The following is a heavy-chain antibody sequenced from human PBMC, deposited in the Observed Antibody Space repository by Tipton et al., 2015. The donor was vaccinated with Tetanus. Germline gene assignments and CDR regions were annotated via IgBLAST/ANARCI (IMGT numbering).Heavy chain of an antibody. CDR3: AKDIYCSGGNCYNNYYGMDV. V-gene: IGHV3-30*18. J-gene: IGHJ6*02. CDR1: GFTFNTYW. D-gene: IGHD2-15*01. CDR2: ISYDGSNK. Sequence: SLRLSCATSGFTFNTYWMSWVRQAPGKGLEWVSLISYDGSNKFYADSVKGRFTVSRDNSKNTLYLQMNSLRAEDTAVYYCAKDIYCSGGNCYNNYYGMDVWGQGTTVTVSS.